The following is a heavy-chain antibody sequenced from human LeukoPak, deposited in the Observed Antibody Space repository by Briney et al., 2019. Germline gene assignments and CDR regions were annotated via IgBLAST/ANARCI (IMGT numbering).Heavy chain of an antibody. Sequence: SVKVSCQASGGTFSSYTISWVRQAPGQGLEWMGRIIPILGIANYAQKFQGRVTITADKSTSTAYMELSSLRSVDTAVYYCARDAGSYVDYWGQGTLVTVSS. V-gene: IGHV1-69*04. CDR1: GGTFSSYT. J-gene: IGHJ4*02. CDR2: IIPILGIA. CDR3: ARDAGSYVDY.